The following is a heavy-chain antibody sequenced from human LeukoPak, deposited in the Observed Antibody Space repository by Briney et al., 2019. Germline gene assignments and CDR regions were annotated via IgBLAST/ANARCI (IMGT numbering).Heavy chain of an antibody. Sequence: ASVKVSCKASGGTFSSYAISWVRQAPGQGLEWMGWISAYNGNTNYAQKLQGRVTMTTDTSTSTAYMELRSLRSDDTAVYYCAKIYYDSSGYSRVGPNWFDPWGQGTLVTVSS. D-gene: IGHD3-22*01. CDR2: ISAYNGNT. V-gene: IGHV1-18*01. CDR1: GGTFSSYA. J-gene: IGHJ5*02. CDR3: AKIYYDSSGYSRVGPNWFDP.